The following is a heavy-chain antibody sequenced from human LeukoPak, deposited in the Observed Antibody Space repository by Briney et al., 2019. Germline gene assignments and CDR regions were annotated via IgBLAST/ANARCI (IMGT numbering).Heavy chain of an antibody. CDR3: ARDRIVLMVYAQEYYYYGMDA. V-gene: IGHV3-21*01. CDR1: GFTFSSYS. D-gene: IGHD2-8*01. Sequence: PGGSLRLSCAASGFTFSSYSMNWVRQAPGKGLEWVSSISSSSSYIYYADSVKGRFTISRDNAKNSLYLQMNSLRAEDTAVYYCARDRIVLMVYAQEYYYYGMDAWGQGTTVTVSS. CDR2: ISSSSSYI. J-gene: IGHJ6*02.